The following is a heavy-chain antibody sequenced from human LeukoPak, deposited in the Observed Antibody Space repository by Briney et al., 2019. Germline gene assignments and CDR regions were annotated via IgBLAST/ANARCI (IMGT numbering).Heavy chain of an antibody. Sequence: GGSLRLSCAASGFTFSSYWMHWVRQAPGKGLVWVSRINSDGSSTSYADSVKGRFTISRDNAKNTLYLQMNSLRAEDTAVYYCARAYYYYYMDVWGKGTTVTVSS. CDR1: GFTFSSYW. CDR3: ARAYYYYYMDV. V-gene: IGHV3-74*01. CDR2: INSDGSST. J-gene: IGHJ6*03.